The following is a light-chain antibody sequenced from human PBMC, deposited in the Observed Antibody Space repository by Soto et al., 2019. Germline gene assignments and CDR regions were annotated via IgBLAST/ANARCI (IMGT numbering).Light chain of an antibody. CDR2: KAS. V-gene: IGKV1-5*03. J-gene: IGKJ1*01. CDR3: QQYNSYSPT. CDR1: QSISSW. Sequence: DIQMTQSPSTLSASVGDRVTITCRASQSISSWVAWYQQKPGKAPNLLIYKASSLQSGVPSRFSGSGSGTDFILTISSLQPDDFATYYCQQYNSYSPTFGQGTKGEI.